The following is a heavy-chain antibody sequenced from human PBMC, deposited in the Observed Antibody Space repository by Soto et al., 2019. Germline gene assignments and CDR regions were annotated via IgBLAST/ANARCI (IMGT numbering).Heavy chain of an antibody. D-gene: IGHD6-13*01. J-gene: IGHJ4*02. Sequence: SETLSLTCTVSGGSISSYYWSWIRQPPGKRLEWIGYIYYSGSTNYNPSLKSRVTISVDTSKNQFSLKLSSVTAADTAVYYCARSDSSWYYFDYWGQGTLVTVSS. CDR2: IYYSGST. CDR1: GGSISSYY. V-gene: IGHV4-59*01. CDR3: ARSDSSWYYFDY.